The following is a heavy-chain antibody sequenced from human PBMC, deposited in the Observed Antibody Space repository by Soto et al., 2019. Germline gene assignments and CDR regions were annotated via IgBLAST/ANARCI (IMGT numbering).Heavy chain of an antibody. Sequence: SLRLSCAASGFTFSSYWMSWVRQAPGKGLEWVANIKQDGSEKYYVDSVKGRFTISRDNAKNSLYLQMNSLRAEDTAVYYCARDGKVLRYFDWLPPHYYYYGMDVWGQGTTVTVSS. D-gene: IGHD3-9*01. J-gene: IGHJ6*02. CDR1: GFTFSSYW. CDR3: ARDGKVLRYFDWLPPHYYYYGMDV. V-gene: IGHV3-7*01. CDR2: IKQDGSEK.